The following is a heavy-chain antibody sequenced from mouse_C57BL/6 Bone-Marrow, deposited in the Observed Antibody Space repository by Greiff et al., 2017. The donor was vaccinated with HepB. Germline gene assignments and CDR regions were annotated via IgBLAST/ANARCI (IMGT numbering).Heavy chain of an antibody. V-gene: IGHV5-17*01. D-gene: IGHD2-2*01. CDR3: ARPGGYPYYYAMDY. CDR2: ISSGSSTI. J-gene: IGHJ4*01. Sequence: VESGGGLVKPGGSLKLSCAASGFTFSDYGMHWVRQAPEKGLEWVAYISSGSSTIYYADTVKGRFTISRDNAKNTLFLQMTSLRSEDTAMYYCARPGGYPYYYAMDYWGQGTSVTVSS. CDR1: GFTFSDYG.